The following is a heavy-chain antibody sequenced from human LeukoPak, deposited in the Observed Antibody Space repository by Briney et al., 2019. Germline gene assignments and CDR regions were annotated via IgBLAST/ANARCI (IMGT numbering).Heavy chain of an antibody. Sequence: GGSLRLSCTASGFTFGDYAMGWVRQAPGKGLEWVGFIRSKAYGGTTEYAASVKGRFTISRDDSKSIAYLQMNSLKTEDTAVYYCTRYSSGWSFGEFDYWGQGTLVTVSS. CDR1: GFTFGDYA. CDR2: IRSKAYGGTT. V-gene: IGHV3-49*04. CDR3: TRYSSGWSFGEFDY. D-gene: IGHD6-19*01. J-gene: IGHJ4*02.